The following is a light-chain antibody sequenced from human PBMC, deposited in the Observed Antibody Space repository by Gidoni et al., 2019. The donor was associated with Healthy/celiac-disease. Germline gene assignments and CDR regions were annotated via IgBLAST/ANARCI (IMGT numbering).Light chain of an antibody. CDR2: DVS. J-gene: IGLJ3*02. Sequence: SALTQPSSVSGSPGQSITISCTGTSIDVGGYNYVSWYQQHPGTAPKLMIYDVSNRPSGVSNRFSGSKSGNTASLTISGLQAEDEADYYCSSYTSSSTLEVFGGGTKLTVL. CDR1: SIDVGGYNY. V-gene: IGLV2-14*01. CDR3: SSYTSSSTLEV.